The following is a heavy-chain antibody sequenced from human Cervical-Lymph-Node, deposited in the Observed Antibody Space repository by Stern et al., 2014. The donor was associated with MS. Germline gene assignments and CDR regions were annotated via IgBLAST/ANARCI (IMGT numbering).Heavy chain of an antibody. J-gene: IGHJ4*02. Sequence: VTLRESGPALVKPTQTLTLTCTFSGFSLSTSGLGVGWIRQPPGDALEWLAYSYWNDQKRYSPSLKIRLTITKNTSKNQLVLTRTNVDPVDTATYYCAHRTAGPFDYWGQGTLVTVSS. CDR1: GFSLSTSGLG. CDR2: SYWNDQK. V-gene: IGHV2-5*01. CDR3: AHRTAGPFDY.